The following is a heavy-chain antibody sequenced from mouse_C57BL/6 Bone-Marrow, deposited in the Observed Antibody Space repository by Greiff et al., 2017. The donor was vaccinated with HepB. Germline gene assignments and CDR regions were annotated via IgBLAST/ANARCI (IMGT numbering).Heavy chain of an antibody. CDR1: GYTFTDYE. Sequence: QVHVKQSGAELVRPGASVTLSCKASGYTFTDYEMHWVKQTPVHGLEWIGAIDPETGGTAYNQKFKGKAILTADKSSSTAYMELRSLTSEDSAVYYCTRPMRYSAWFAYWGQGTLVTVSA. CDR3: TRPMRYSAWFAY. J-gene: IGHJ3*01. CDR2: IDPETGGT. D-gene: IGHD1-1*01. V-gene: IGHV1-15*01.